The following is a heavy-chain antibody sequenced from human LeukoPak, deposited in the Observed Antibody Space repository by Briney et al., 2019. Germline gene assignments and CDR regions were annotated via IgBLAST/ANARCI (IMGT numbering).Heavy chain of an antibody. J-gene: IGHJ6*03. D-gene: IGHD6-13*01. CDR3: ARDEQQNSYYMDV. V-gene: IGHV4-4*07. CDR2: IYTSGST. CDR1: GGSISSYY. Sequence: SETLSLTCTVSGGSISSYYGSWIRQPAGKGLEWIGRIYTSGSTNYNPSLKSRVTMSVDTSKNQFSLKLSSVTAADTAVYYCARDEQQNSYYMDVWGKGTTVTVSS.